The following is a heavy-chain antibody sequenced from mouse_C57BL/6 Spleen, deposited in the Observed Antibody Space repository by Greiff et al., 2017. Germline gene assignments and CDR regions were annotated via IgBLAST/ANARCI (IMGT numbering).Heavy chain of an antibody. D-gene: IGHD1-1*01. CDR2: IWSGGST. V-gene: IGHV2-2*01. Sequence: QVHVKQSGPGLVQPSQSLSITCTVSGFSLTSYGVHWVRQSPGKGLEWLGVIWSGGSTDYNAAFISRLSISKDNSKSQVFFKMNSLQADDTAIYYGARRGITTVVGPDYAMDYWGQGTSVTVSS. CDR3: ARRGITTVVGPDYAMDY. J-gene: IGHJ4*01. CDR1: GFSLTSYG.